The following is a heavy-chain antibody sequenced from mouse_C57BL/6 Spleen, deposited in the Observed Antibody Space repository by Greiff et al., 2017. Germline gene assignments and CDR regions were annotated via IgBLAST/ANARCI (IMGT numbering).Heavy chain of an antibody. CDR2: ISYDGSN. D-gene: IGHD3-2*02. CDR3: ARDKDSSGYGFAY. CDR1: GYSITSGYY. Sequence: EVKLVESGPGLVKPSQSLSLTCSVTGYSITSGYYWNWIRQFPGNKLEWMGYISYDGSNNYNPSLKNRISITRDTSKNQFFLKLNSVTTEDTATYYCARDKDSSGYGFAYWGQGTLVTVSA. J-gene: IGHJ3*01. V-gene: IGHV3-6*01.